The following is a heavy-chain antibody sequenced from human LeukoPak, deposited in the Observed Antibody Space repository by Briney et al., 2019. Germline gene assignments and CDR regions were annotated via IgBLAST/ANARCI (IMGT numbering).Heavy chain of an antibody. CDR2: ISSSSSYI. CDR3: ARPRNGDPGGY. V-gene: IGHV3-21*01. CDR1: GFTFSSYS. J-gene: IGHJ4*02. Sequence: GGSLRLSCAASGFTFSSYSMNWVRQAPGKGLEWVSSISSSSSYIYYADSVKGRSTISRDNAKNSLYLQMNSLRAEDTAVYYCARPRNGDPGGYWGQGTLVTVSS. D-gene: IGHD4-17*01.